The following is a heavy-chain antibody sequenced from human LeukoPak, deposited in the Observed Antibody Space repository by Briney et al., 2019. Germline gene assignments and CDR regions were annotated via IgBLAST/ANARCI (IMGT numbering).Heavy chain of an antibody. CDR2: INHSGST. Sequence: PSETLSLTCAVYGGSLNGYYWSWIRQPPGKGLEWIGEINHSGSTNYNPSLKSRVTISVDTSKNQFSLKLSSVTAADTAVYYCARVTYYYDSSGYYYVSYFDYWGQGTLVTVSS. CDR1: GGSLNGYY. CDR3: ARVTYYYDSSGYYYVSYFDY. D-gene: IGHD3-22*01. J-gene: IGHJ4*02. V-gene: IGHV4-34*01.